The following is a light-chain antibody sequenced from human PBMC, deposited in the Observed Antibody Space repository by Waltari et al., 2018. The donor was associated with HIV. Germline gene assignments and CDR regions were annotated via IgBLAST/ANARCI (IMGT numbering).Light chain of an antibody. V-gene: IGKV3-20*01. CDR1: QSVSSSY. CDR3: QQYGSSPLT. J-gene: IGKJ4*01. CDR2: GAS. Sequence: EIVLTQSPGTLSLSPGERATLSCRASQSVSSSYLAWYQQKPGQAPRLLIYGASSRASGTPDRFSGSGSGTDFTLTISRLDPEDFAVYYCQQYGSSPLTFGGGTKVEIK.